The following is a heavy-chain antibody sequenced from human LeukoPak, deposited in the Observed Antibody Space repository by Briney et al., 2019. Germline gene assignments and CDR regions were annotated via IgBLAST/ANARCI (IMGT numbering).Heavy chain of an antibody. J-gene: IGHJ4*02. V-gene: IGHV3-48*01. CDR3: ARDEEGYCGGDCYFDY. Sequence: GGSLRLSCAASGFTFSSYSMNWVRQAPGKGLEWVSYISSGNGPIYYADSVKGRFTISRDNAKNSLYLQMNSLRAEDTAVYYCARDEEGYCGGDCYFDYWGQGTLVTVSS. D-gene: IGHD2-21*02. CDR2: ISSGNGPI. CDR1: GFTFSSYS.